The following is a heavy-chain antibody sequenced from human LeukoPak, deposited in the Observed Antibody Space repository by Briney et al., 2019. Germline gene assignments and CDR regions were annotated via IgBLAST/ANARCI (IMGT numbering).Heavy chain of an antibody. CDR2: IYYSGST. J-gene: IGHJ4*02. V-gene: IGHV4-59*01. CDR3: ARVGGRYSYGYGTDY. Sequence: SETLSLTCTVSGGSIRDYYWSWIRQPPGKGLEWIGYIYYSGSTNYNPSLKSRVTISIDTSKNQFSLKLSSVTAADTAVYYCARVGGRYSYGYGTDYWGQGTLVTVSS. D-gene: IGHD5-18*01. CDR1: GGSIRDYY.